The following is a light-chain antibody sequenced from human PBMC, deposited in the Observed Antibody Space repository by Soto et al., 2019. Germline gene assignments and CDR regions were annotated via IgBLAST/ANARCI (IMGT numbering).Light chain of an antibody. V-gene: IGLV2-14*01. Sequence: SVVTQPASVSGSPGQSITISCTGTSIDVGNYNYVSWYQQHPGKAPKLMIHDVSNRPSGVSNRFSGSKSGNTASLTISGLQAEDEADYYCSSYTSSSTYVFGTGTKVTVL. CDR1: SIDVGNYNY. CDR2: DVS. J-gene: IGLJ1*01. CDR3: SSYTSSSTYV.